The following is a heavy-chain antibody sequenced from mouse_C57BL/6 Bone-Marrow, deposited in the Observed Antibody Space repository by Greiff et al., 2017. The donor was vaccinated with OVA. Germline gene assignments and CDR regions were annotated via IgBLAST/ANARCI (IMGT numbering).Heavy chain of an antibody. CDR3: AGDSWDGFAY. V-gene: IGHV12-3*01. D-gene: IGHD4-1*01. Sequence: QVQLQQSGPGLVKPSQSLLLTCSITGFPITSGYYWIWIRQSPGKPLEWMGYITHSGETFYNPSLQSPISITRETSKNQFFLQLNSVTTEDTAMYYCAGDSWDGFAYWGQGTLVTVSA. J-gene: IGHJ3*01. CDR2: ITHSGET. CDR1: GFPITSGYY.